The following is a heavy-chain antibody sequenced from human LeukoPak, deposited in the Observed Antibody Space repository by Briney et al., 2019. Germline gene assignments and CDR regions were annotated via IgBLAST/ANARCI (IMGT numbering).Heavy chain of an antibody. CDR2: ISGSGGST. CDR3: ARNRLVTATPGAVRQVSVYGMDV. CDR1: GFTVSSNY. D-gene: IGHD2-21*02. J-gene: IGHJ6*02. V-gene: IGHV3-11*01. Sequence: WGSLRLSRAASGFTVSSNYMSWVRQAPGKGLEWVSIISGSGGSTYYADSVKGRFTISRDNANNSLYLQMNSLRAEDTAVYYCARNRLVTATPGAVRQVSVYGMDVWGQGTTVTVSS.